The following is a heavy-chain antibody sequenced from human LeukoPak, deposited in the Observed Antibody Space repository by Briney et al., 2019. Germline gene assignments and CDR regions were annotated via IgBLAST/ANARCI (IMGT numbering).Heavy chain of an antibody. D-gene: IGHD5-18*01. CDR1: GGTFSSYA. V-gene: IGHV1-69*04. CDR2: IIPILGIA. CDR3: ATRGYSYGYGMDV. Sequence: SVKVSCKASGGTFSSYAISWVRQAPGQGLEWMGRIIPILGIANYAQKFQGRVTITADKSTSTAYMELSSLRSDDTAVYYCATRGYSYGYGMDVWGQGTTVTVSS. J-gene: IGHJ6*02.